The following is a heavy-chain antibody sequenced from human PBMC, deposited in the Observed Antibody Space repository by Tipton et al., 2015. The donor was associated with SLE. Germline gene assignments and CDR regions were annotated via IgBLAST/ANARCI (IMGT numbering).Heavy chain of an antibody. Sequence: SLRLSCAASGFTFSTYGMHWVRQAPGKGLEWVALIYYDGIKKYYADSVRGRFTISRDNAKNTLYLQMNSLRAEDTAVYYCGRDFYSAMGHWGQGTLVTVSS. D-gene: IGHD2-2*01. CDR3: GRDFYSAMGH. CDR1: GFTFSTYG. CDR2: IYYDGIKK. J-gene: IGHJ4*02. V-gene: IGHV3-33*01.